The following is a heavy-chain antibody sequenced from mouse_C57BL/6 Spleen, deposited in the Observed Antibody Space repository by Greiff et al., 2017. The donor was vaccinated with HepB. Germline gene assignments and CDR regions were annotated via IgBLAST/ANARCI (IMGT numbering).Heavy chain of an antibody. CDR2: INPSTGGT. V-gene: IGHV1-42*01. Sequence: EVQLQQSGPELVKPGASVKISCKASGYSFTGYYMNWVKQSPEKSLEWIGEINPSTGGTNYKQKFKAKATLTVDKSSSTAYMQLKSLTSEDSAVYYYALDSSGYPYAMDYWGQGTSVTVSS. J-gene: IGHJ4*01. CDR3: ALDSSGYPYAMDY. D-gene: IGHD3-2*02. CDR1: GYSFTGYY.